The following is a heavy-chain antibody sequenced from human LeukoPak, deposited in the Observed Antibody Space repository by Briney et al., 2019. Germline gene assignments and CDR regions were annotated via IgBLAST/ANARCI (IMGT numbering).Heavy chain of an antibody. J-gene: IGHJ4*02. D-gene: IGHD3-10*01. V-gene: IGHV3-23*01. CDR2: ISGSGGST. CDR3: AKDLVPGVRGVTNYFDY. Sequence: GGSLRLSCAASGFTFSNYAMTWVRQAPGKGLEWVSFISGSGGSTYYADSVKGRFTISRDNSKDTLYLQMNSLRAEDTAVYYCAKDLVPGVRGVTNYFDYWGQGTLVTVSS. CDR1: GFTFSNYA.